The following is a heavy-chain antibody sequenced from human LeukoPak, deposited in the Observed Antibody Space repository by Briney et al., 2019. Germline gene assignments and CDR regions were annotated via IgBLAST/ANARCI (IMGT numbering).Heavy chain of an antibody. Sequence: ASVKVSCKASGYTFTGYYMHWVRQAPGQGLEWMGWINPNSGGTNYAQKFQGRVTMTRNTSISTAYMELNSLRSEDTAVYYCAKGGSGTYPKGWFDPWGQGTLVTVSS. J-gene: IGHJ5*02. D-gene: IGHD1-26*01. CDR3: AKGGSGTYPKGWFDP. CDR2: INPNSGGT. V-gene: IGHV1-2*02. CDR1: GYTFTGYY.